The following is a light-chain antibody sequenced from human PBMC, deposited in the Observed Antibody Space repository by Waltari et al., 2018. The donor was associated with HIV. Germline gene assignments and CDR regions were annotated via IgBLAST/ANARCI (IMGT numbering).Light chain of an antibody. CDR1: QTILYTYKNKDS. J-gene: IGKJ2*01. V-gene: IGKV4-1*01. Sequence: EIVMTQSPDSLAVSLGERATINCKSSQTILYTYKNKDSLAWYQQRPGQPPKLLIYWASTRESGVPDRFTGSGSGTDFTLTISSLQAEDVAVYYCQQYYSPPHTFGQGTELQIK. CDR3: QQYYSPPHT. CDR2: WAS.